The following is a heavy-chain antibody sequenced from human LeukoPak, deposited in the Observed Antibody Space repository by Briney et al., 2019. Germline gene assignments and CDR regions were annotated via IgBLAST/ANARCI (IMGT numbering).Heavy chain of an antibody. CDR1: GGSFSGYY. CDR3: ASSGNSELFDY. J-gene: IGHJ4*02. D-gene: IGHD4-23*01. Sequence: SETLSLTCAVYGGSFSGYYWSWIRQPPGKGLEWIGEINHSGSTNYNPSLKSRATISVDTSKNQFSLKLSSVTAADTAVYYCASSGNSELFDYWGQGTLVTVSS. CDR2: INHSGST. V-gene: IGHV4-34*01.